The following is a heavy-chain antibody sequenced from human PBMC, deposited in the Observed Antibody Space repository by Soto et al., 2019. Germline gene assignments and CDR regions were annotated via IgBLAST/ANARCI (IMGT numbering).Heavy chain of an antibody. V-gene: IGHV3-7*05. Sequence: EVQLVESGGGLVQHGGSLRLSCAASGFTFSSYWMSWVRQAPGKGLEWVANINQDGSEKFYVDSVKGRFTISRDNAKKSLYLQMNTLRVEDTAVYYCARDGSSSWYSYYYNGMDVWGQGTTVTVSS. J-gene: IGHJ6*02. CDR1: GFTFSSYW. CDR2: INQDGSEK. CDR3: ARDGSSSWYSYYYNGMDV. D-gene: IGHD6-13*01.